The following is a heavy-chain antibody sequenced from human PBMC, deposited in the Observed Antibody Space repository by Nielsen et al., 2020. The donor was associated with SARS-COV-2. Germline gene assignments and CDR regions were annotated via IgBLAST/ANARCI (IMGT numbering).Heavy chain of an antibody. V-gene: IGHV3-11*05. CDR1: GFTFSDYY. J-gene: IGHJ4*02. D-gene: IGHD1-1*01. CDR3: ARVPWNAWCFDY. Sequence: GESLKISCAASGFTFSDYYMSWIRQAPGKGLEWVSYISSSSSYTNYADSVKGRFTISRDNAKNSLYLQMDSLRVEDTALYYCARVPWNAWCFDYWGQGTLVTVSS. CDR2: ISSSSSYT.